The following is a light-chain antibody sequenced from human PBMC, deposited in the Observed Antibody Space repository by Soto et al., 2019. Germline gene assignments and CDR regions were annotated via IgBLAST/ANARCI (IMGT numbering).Light chain of an antibody. CDR3: QQATSFPRT. V-gene: IGKV1-12*01. CDR1: QDISTW. J-gene: IGKJ1*01. CDR2: AAS. Sequence: DIQMTQSPSSVSASVGDRVTITCRSSQDISTWLAWYQQKPGKAPKLLIYAASTLQSGVPSRLSGSGSGTDFTLTISSLQPEDFATYYCQQATSFPRTFGQGTKVEIK.